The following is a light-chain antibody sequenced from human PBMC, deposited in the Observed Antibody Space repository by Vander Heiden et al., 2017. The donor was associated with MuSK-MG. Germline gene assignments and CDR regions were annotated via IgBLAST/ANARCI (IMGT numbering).Light chain of an antibody. CDR1: QDIRKY. Sequence: DIQLTQSPSSLSASVGDRVTITCQASQDIRKYLNWYQHKPGKAPKLLIYDASNLEIGVSSRFSGSGSGTDFAFTISSLQPEDSATYYCQQYAIFGGGTKVEIK. J-gene: IGKJ4*01. CDR3: QQYAI. CDR2: DAS. V-gene: IGKV1-33*01.